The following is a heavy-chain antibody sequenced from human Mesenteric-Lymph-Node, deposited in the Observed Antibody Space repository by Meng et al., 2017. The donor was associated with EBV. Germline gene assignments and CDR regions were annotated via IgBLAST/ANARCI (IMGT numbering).Heavy chain of an antibody. Sequence: EVRLGGSGGGLVQPGGSLGLSCAASGFTFGSYWMGWVSQPPGKGLVWVSRIDNDGTRTFYADSVKGRFTISRDNSKNTLYLQMNSLRAEDTAVYYCARLGGSSDVDFWGQGTLVTVSS. CDR1: GFTFGSYW. CDR3: ARLGGSSDVDF. D-gene: IGHD1-26*01. J-gene: IGHJ4*02. CDR2: IDNDGTRT. V-gene: IGHV3-74*02.